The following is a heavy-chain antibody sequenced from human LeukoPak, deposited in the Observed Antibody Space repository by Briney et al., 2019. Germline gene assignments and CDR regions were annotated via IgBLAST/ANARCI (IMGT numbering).Heavy chain of an antibody. CDR2: IHYNGST. Sequence: PSETLSLTCTVSGGSISSSSYYWGWIRQPPAKGLEWIGSIHYNGSTYYNASLKSRVTISVDTSKNQCSLKLSSVTAAETAVYYCARDGVRRLDIVVVPAAEEGWFDPWGQGTLVTVSS. CDR1: GGSISSSSYY. V-gene: IGHV4-39*07. J-gene: IGHJ5*02. CDR3: ARDGVRRLDIVVVPAAEEGWFDP. D-gene: IGHD2-2*03.